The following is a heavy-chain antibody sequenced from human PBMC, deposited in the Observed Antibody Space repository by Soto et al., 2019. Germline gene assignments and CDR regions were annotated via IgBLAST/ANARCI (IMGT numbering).Heavy chain of an antibody. CDR1: GFTFRSYW. V-gene: IGHV3-74*01. CDR3: ARLDRAAAPGDY. CDR2: INSDGSST. D-gene: IGHD2-2*01. J-gene: IGHJ4*02. Sequence: GGSLRLSCAASGFTFRSYWMDWVRQAPGKGLVWVSRINSDGSSTNYADSVKGRFTISRDNAKNTLYLQMNSLRAEDTAVYYCARLDRAAAPGDYWGQGTLVTVSS.